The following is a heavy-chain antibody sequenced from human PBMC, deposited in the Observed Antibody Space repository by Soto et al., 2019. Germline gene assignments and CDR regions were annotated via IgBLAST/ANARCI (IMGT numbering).Heavy chain of an antibody. Sequence: ASVKVSCKASGYTFTSYGISWVRQAPGQGLEWMGWISAYNGNTNYAQKLQGRVTMTTDTSTSTAYMELRSLRSDDTAVYYCARGTPRYDISTGYYFDYWGQGTLVTVSS. CDR1: GYTFTSYG. CDR2: ISAYNGNT. D-gene: IGHD3-9*01. V-gene: IGHV1-18*01. J-gene: IGHJ4*02. CDR3: ARGTPRYDISTGYYFDY.